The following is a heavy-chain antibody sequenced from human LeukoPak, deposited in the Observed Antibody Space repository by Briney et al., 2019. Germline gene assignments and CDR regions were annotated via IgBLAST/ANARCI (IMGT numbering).Heavy chain of an antibody. Sequence: SETLSLTCTVSGGSTSSGDYYWSWIRQPPGKGLEWIGYIYYSGSTYYNPSLKSRVTISVDTSKNQFSLKLSSVTAADTAVYYCARETDRLSYFDYWGQGTLVTVSS. D-gene: IGHD3-16*01. J-gene: IGHJ4*02. CDR1: GGSTSSGDYY. CDR3: ARETDRLSYFDY. CDR2: IYYSGST. V-gene: IGHV4-30-4*08.